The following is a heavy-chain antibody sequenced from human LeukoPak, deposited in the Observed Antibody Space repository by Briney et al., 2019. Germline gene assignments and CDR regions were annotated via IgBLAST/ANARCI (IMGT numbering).Heavy chain of an antibody. CDR3: AKFAAPQLWGEDAFDI. D-gene: IGHD5-18*01. J-gene: IGHJ3*02. CDR2: ISWNSGSI. Sequence: PGGSLRLSCAASGFTFDDYAMHWVRQAPGKGLEWVSGISWNSGSIGYADSVKGRFTISRDNTKNSLYLQMNSLRAEDTALYHCAKFAAPQLWGEDAFDIWGQGTMVTVSS. V-gene: IGHV3-9*01. CDR1: GFTFDDYA.